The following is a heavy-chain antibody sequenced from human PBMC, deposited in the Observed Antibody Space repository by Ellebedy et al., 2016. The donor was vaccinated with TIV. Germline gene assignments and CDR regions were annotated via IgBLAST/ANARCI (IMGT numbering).Heavy chain of an antibody. D-gene: IGHD3-9*01. CDR3: ARESVRYFDWDY. V-gene: IGHV3-74*01. CDR2: INTDGSST. J-gene: IGHJ4*02. CDR1: GFTLSGYS. Sequence: PGGSLRLSCVASGFTLSGYSMHWVRQVPGKGLVWLARINTDGSSTSYADSVEGRFTISRDNAKKTLYLEMSGLRSDDTAVYYCARESVRYFDWDYWGQGTLVAV.